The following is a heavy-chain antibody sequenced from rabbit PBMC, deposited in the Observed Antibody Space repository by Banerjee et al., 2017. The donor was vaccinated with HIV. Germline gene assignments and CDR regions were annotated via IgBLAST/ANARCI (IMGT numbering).Heavy chain of an antibody. CDR3: ARGVTMTMVTFNL. J-gene: IGHJ4*01. CDR2: IDAGRSGST. CDR1: GFSFSSYY. Sequence: QEQLEESGGDLVKPEGSLTLTCTASGFSFSSYYMCWVRQAPGKGLEWIACIDAGRSGSTYYASWAKGRFTISKTSSTTVTLQMTSLTAADTATYFCARGVTMTMVTFNLWGPGTLVTVS. V-gene: IGHV1S45*01. D-gene: IGHD2-1*01.